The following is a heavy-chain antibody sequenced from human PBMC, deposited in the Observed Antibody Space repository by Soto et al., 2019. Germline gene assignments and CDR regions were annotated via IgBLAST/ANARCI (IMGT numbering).Heavy chain of an antibody. D-gene: IGHD1-7*01. V-gene: IGHV4-31*03. Sequence: QVQLQESGPGLVKPSQTLSLTCTVSGGSITSGTFYWGWIRQHPGKGLECLGYIYYSGSTFYNPSLRGRLTISVDTSKNQFSLKLSSVAAADTAMYYCARKNWNWGFDPWGQGTLVTVSS. CDR1: GGSITSGTFY. CDR2: IYYSGST. J-gene: IGHJ5*02. CDR3: ARKNWNWGFDP.